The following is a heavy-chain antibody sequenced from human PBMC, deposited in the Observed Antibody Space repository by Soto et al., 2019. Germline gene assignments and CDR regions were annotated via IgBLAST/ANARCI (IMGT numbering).Heavy chain of an antibody. CDR2: IIPILGIA. CDR3: ARTGDGSLADY. V-gene: IGHV1-69*02. Sequence: QVQLVQSGAEVKKPGSSVKVSCKASGGTFSSYTISWVRQAPGQGLEWMGRIIPILGIANYAQKFQGRVTITADKATSTAYMELSSLRSEDTAVYYCARTGDGSLADYWGQGTLVTVSS. D-gene: IGHD7-27*01. CDR1: GGTFSSYT. J-gene: IGHJ4*02.